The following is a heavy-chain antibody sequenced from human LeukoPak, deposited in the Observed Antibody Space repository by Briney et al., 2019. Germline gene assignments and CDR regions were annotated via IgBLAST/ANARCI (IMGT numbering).Heavy chain of an antibody. V-gene: IGHV3-30*03. D-gene: IGHD5-18*01. Sequence: GGSLRLSCAASGFTFSSYGMHWVRQAPGKGLEWVAVISYDGSNKYYADSVKGRFTISRDNSKNTLYLQMNSLRAEDTAVYYCARVEGGYTYGSDDYWGQGTLVTVSS. CDR2: ISYDGSNK. CDR1: GFTFSSYG. J-gene: IGHJ4*02. CDR3: ARVEGGYTYGSDDY.